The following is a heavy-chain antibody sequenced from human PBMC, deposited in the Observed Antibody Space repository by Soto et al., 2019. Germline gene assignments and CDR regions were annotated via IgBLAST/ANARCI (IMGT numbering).Heavy chain of an antibody. V-gene: IGHV3-23*01. CDR3: ARKVLGATSRPDWWYFDL. CDR2: ISGGGDRT. D-gene: IGHD1-26*01. Sequence: EVQLLESGGGLVQPGGSLRLSCVGSGFTFINYAMNWVRQTPGKGLEWVSTISGGGDRTFDADTVKGRFTISRDNSKNTVNLQMISLRADDMAVYYCARKVLGATSRPDWWYFDLWGRGTLVTVSS. J-gene: IGHJ2*01. CDR1: GFTFINYA.